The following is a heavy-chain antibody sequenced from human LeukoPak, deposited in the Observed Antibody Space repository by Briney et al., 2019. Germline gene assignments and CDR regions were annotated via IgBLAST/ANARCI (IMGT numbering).Heavy chain of an antibody. D-gene: IGHD3-22*01. CDR3: ATGADSSGYFDY. CDR2: IYYSGST. Sequence: SETLSLTCTVSGGSISSSSYYWGWLRQPPGKGLEWIGSIYYSGSTYYNPSLKSRVTISVDTSKNQFSLKLSSVTAADTAVYYCATGADSSGYFDYWGQGTLVTVSS. J-gene: IGHJ4*02. V-gene: IGHV4-39*01. CDR1: GGSISSSSYY.